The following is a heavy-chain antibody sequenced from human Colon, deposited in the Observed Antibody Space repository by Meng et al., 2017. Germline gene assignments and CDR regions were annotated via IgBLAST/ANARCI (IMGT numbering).Heavy chain of an antibody. Sequence: GESLKISCVASGFTFSNYWMHWVRQAPGKGLEWVSLINPDGTSTNYAGSVKGRFTISRDNAKNTLYLHMNSLRAEDTAVYFWASFQYTTEDYWGQGTLVTVSS. CDR2: INPDGTST. J-gene: IGHJ4*02. CDR1: GFTFSNYW. CDR3: ASFQYTTEDY. V-gene: IGHV3-74*01. D-gene: IGHD2-2*02.